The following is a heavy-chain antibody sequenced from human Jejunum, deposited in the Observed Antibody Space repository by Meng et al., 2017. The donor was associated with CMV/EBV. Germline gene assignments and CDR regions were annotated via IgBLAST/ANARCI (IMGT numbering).Heavy chain of an antibody. Sequence: SGFAFSTYWMHWVRQAPGKGPVWVYRISTDGKSTTYADSVKGRFTISRDNAKNTLYLQMNSLRAEDTAVYYCVMTTNYYYYGMDVWGQGTTVTVSS. CDR1: GFAFSTYW. V-gene: IGHV3-74*01. CDR2: ISTDGKST. J-gene: IGHJ6*02. D-gene: IGHD4-11*01. CDR3: VMTTNYYYYGMDV.